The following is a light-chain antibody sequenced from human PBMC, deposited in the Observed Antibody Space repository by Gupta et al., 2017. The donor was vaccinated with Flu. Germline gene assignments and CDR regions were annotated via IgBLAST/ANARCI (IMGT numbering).Light chain of an antibody. Sequence: QSPFLLSASVGDRVTITCRASQVFNRYLAWYQQKPGKAPKLLIYAASTLQNGVPLRFSGSGSGTEFTLTISSLQPEDFATYYCQQLNTYLFGQGTKVEIK. CDR3: QQLNTYL. CDR2: AAS. CDR1: QVFNRY. J-gene: IGKJ2*01. V-gene: IGKV1-9*01.